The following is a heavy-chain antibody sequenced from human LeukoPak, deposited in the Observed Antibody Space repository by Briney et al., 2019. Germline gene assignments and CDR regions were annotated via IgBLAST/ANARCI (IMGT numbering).Heavy chain of an antibody. J-gene: IGHJ6*03. CDR1: GGSISSYY. CDR2: VYYSGST. Sequence: SETLSLTCTVSGGSISSYYWSWIRQPPGKGLEWIGYVYYSGSTNYNPFLKSRVTISVDTSKNQFSLKLNSVTAADTAVYYCARGGSYYMDVWGKGTTVTVSS. V-gene: IGHV4-59*01. CDR3: ARGGSYYMDV. D-gene: IGHD1-1*01.